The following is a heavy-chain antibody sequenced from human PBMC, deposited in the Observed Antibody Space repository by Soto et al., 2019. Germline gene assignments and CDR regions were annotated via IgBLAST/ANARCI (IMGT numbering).Heavy chain of an antibody. CDR3: ARGLHSSVWARSDDAIDI. CDR1: GYTFTSYG. V-gene: IGHV1-18*01. D-gene: IGHD6-19*01. J-gene: IGHJ6*02. CDR2: GSTYTGNT. Sequence: AASVRESCRASGYTFTSYGISWVRQALGQGVGWKGRGSTYTGNTNNTQKLHCRVPITTATPTSTAYVELRSMRSDDTAMYYCARGLHSSVWARSDDAIDIWAQRTMVTVSS.